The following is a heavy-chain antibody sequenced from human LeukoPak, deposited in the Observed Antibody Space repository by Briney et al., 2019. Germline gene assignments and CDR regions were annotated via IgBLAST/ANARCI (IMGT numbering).Heavy chain of an antibody. CDR3: ARSNFGVAPYYYYMDV. J-gene: IGHJ6*03. D-gene: IGHD3-3*01. CDR2: IYYSGST. Sequence: SETLSLTCTVSGGSISSSSYYWGWIRQPPGKGLEWIGSIYYSGSTYYNPSLKSRVTISVDTSKNQFSLKLSSVTAADTAVYYCARSNFGVAPYYYYMDVWGKGTTVTVSS. V-gene: IGHV4-39*01. CDR1: GGSISSSSYY.